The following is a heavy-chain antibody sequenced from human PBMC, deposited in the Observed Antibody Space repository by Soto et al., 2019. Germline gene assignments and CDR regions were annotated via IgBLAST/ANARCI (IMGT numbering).Heavy chain of an antibody. D-gene: IGHD3-16*01. V-gene: IGHV4-38-2*01. CDR2: IYHSGST. CDR1: GYSISSGYY. J-gene: IGHJ4*02. CDR3: ARAVITFGGPRYYFDY. Sequence: PSETLSLTCAVSGYSISSGYYWGWIRQPPGKGLEWIGSIYHSGSTYYNPSLKSRVTISVDTSKNQFSLKLSSVTAADTAVYYCARAVITFGGPRYYFDYWGQGTLVTVSS.